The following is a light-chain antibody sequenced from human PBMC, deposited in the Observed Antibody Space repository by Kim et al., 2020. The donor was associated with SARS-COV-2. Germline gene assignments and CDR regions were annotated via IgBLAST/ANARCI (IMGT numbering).Light chain of an antibody. V-gene: IGLV3-19*01. CDR3: NSRDTSVDHVV. J-gene: IGLJ2*01. Sequence: SSELTQDPAVSVALGQTVRITCHGDSLRTFSSSWYQQKPGQAPILVIYGQNNRPSALPDRFSGSSSGPTASLTVTGAQAVDEAAYYCNSRDTSVDHVVFG. CDR1: SLRTFS. CDR2: GQN.